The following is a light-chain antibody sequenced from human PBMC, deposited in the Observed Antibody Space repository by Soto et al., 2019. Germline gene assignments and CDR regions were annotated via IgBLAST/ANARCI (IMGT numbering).Light chain of an antibody. V-gene: IGKV3-15*01. CDR3: QQYYNWPPWT. J-gene: IGKJ1*01. CDR2: GAS. CDR1: QSVSSN. Sequence: EIVMTQSPATLSVPPGERATLSCRASQSVSSNLAWYRQKPGQAPRLLIYGASTRATDVPARFSGSGSGTEFTLTISSLQSEDFAVYYCQQYYNWPPWTFGQGTKVEIK.